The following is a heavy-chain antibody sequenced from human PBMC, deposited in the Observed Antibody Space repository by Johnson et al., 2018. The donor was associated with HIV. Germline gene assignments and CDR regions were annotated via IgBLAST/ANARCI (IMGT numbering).Heavy chain of an antibody. CDR1: GFTFRSYG. D-gene: IGHD4-11*01. J-gene: IGHJ3*02. Sequence: QVQLVESGGGVVQPGRSLRLSCAASGFTFRSYGMHWVRQAPGKGLEWVAVISYDGSDKYYVDSVKGRFTISRDNSENTLNLQMNSLRAEDTAVYYCATTMTTVTLYDAFDIWGQGTMVTVSS. CDR3: ATTMTTVTLYDAFDI. CDR2: ISYDGSDK. V-gene: IGHV3-30*03.